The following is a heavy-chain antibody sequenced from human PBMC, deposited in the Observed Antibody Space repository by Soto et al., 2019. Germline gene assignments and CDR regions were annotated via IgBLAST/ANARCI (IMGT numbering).Heavy chain of an antibody. D-gene: IGHD6-6*01. CDR3: AKDRGVDSSFAFLGGVYDY. V-gene: IGHV1-8*01. Sequence: ASVKVSCKASGYTFTSYDINWVRQATGQGLEWMGWMNPNSGNTGYAQKFQGRVTMTRNTSISTAYMELSSLRSEDTAVYYCAKDRGVDSSFAFLGGVYDYWGQGTLVTVSS. CDR2: MNPNSGNT. J-gene: IGHJ4*02. CDR1: GYTFTSYD.